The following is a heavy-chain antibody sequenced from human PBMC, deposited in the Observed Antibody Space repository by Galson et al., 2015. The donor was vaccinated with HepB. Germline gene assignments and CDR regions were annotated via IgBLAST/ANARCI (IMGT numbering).Heavy chain of an antibody. CDR2: IAPDGSEM. Sequence: SLRLSCAASGFSFGTSWVTWFRRAPGKGLEWVANIAPDGSEMFYVHSVKGRFTISRDNARNSLYLQVYSLRADDTAEYYCARVLTHWYCDLWGRGTLVTVSP. J-gene: IGHJ2*01. CDR3: ARVLTHWYCDL. CDR1: GFSFGTSW. D-gene: IGHD4-23*01. V-gene: IGHV3-7*01.